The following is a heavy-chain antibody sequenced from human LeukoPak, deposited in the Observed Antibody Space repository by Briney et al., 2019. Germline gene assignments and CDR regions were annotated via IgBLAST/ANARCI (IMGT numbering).Heavy chain of an antibody. CDR3: ARGGLGGITAYSNYLFDY. V-gene: IGHV4-59*08. J-gene: IGHJ4*02. D-gene: IGHD4-11*01. Sequence: SETQSLTCAVSGGSISTYYWSWIRQPPGEGLEWIGYIYYSGSTNYNPSLKSRVTISIDTSKNQFSLNLTSVTAADTAVYYCARGGLGGITAYSNYLFDYWGRGTLVTVSS. CDR2: IYYSGST. CDR1: GGSISTYY.